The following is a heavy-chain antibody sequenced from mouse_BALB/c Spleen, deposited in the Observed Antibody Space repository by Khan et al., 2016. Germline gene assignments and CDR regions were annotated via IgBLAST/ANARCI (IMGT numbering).Heavy chain of an antibody. D-gene: IGHD1-2*01. CDR3: ARLHYYGGFAY. V-gene: IGHV4-1*02. Sequence: EVKLLESGGGLVQPGGSLKLSCAASGFDFSRYWLSWVRQAPGKGLEWIGEINPDSSTINYTPSLKDKFIISRDNAKNTLYLQMSNVRSEDTALSYCARLHYYGGFAYWGQGTLVTVSA. J-gene: IGHJ3*01. CDR2: INPDSSTI. CDR1: GFDFSRYW.